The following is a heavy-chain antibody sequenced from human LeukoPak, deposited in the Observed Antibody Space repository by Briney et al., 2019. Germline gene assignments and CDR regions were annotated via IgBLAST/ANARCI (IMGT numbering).Heavy chain of an antibody. D-gene: IGHD5-18*01. J-gene: IGHJ4*02. CDR2: IYENGGTT. Sequence: GGSLRLSCVGSGFTFRSHAMSWVRQAPEKGLEFVSGIYENGGTTYYADSVRGRFTISRDDAKNTLYLQMNSLRVEDTAVYYCARTLYSYGHFDYWGQGTLATVSS. CDR3: ARTLYSYGHFDY. CDR1: GFTFRSHA. V-gene: IGHV3-23*01.